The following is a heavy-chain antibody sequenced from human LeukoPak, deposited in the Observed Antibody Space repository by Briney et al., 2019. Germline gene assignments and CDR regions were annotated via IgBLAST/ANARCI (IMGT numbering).Heavy chain of an antibody. CDR1: GLTFSSYS. Sequence: GGSLRLSCAASGLTFSSYSMNWVRQAPGKGLEWVSSISSSSSYIYYADSVKGRFTISRDNAKNSLYLQMNGLRAEDTAVYYCAREYRYSSGLAYWGQGTLVTVSS. CDR3: AREYRYSSGLAY. D-gene: IGHD6-19*01. J-gene: IGHJ4*02. CDR2: ISSSSSYI. V-gene: IGHV3-21*01.